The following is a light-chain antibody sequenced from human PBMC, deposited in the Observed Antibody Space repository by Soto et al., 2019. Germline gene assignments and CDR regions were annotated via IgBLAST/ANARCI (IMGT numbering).Light chain of an antibody. J-gene: IGLJ2*01. CDR3: QTWGSGIVV. CDR2: LNSDGSH. CDR1: SGHSNYA. V-gene: IGLV4-69*01. Sequence: QSVLTQSPSASASLGASVKLTCTLSSGHSNYAIAWHQQQSEKGPRYLMKLNSDGSHSKGDAIPDRFSGSSSGAERYLTISSLQSEDEADYYCQTWGSGIVVFGGGTKRTVL.